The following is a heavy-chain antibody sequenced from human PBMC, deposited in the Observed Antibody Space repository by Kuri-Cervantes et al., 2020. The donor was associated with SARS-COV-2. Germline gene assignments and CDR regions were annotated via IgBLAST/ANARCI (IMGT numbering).Heavy chain of an antibody. CDR3: ARRGLGFGELFYFDY. J-gene: IGHJ4*02. V-gene: IGHV4-30-4*08. CDR1: GGSLSSGDYY. D-gene: IGHD3-10*01. CDR2: IFYSGSA. Sequence: LRLSCTVSGGSLSSGDYYWTWVRQPPGKGLEWIGNIFYSGSAPYNPSLKSRLTMSLDMSKSQFSLKLNSVTAADTAVYYCARRGLGFGELFYFDYWGQGTLVTVSS.